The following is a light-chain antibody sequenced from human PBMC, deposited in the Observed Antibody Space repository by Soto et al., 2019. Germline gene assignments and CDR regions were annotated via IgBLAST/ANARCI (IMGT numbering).Light chain of an antibody. CDR1: QSFRGL. CDR2: DAY. Sequence: EVVLTESPGTLSLPQGERAALSCRASQSFRGLLAWYQQKTGQAPRILIYDAYNRATGIPPRFSGSVYGTDFNLTISSLETEDFAVYYCQQRSNWPPTFGQGTRLEIK. J-gene: IGKJ5*01. CDR3: QQRSNWPPT. V-gene: IGKV3-11*01.